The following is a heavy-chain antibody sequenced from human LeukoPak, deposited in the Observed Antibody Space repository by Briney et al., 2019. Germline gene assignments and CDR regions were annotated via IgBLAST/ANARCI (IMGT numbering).Heavy chain of an antibody. V-gene: IGHV2-5*01. CDR3: ARLLWFGANWFDP. J-gene: IGHJ5*02. CDR1: GFSLSTRGVG. D-gene: IGHD3-10*01. CDR2: FYWYDDK. Sequence: GPTLVNPTQTLTLTCSFSGFSLSTRGVGVGLIRQPPRKSLECLAFFYWYDDKRYSQSLKTRLTITKDTSKNQVVLTMTNMDPVDTATYYCARLLWFGANWFDPWGQGTMVTVSS.